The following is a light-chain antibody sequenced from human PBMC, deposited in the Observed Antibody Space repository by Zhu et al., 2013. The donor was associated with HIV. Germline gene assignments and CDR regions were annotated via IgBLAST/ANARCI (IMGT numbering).Light chain of an antibody. Sequence: DIQMTQSPSSVSASVGDRVSFTCRASQHISSRLAWYQQKPGEAPNLLIYGASTTQSGVPSRFGGRGSGTEFTLTITSLQPDDFATYYCQHVNSNAAFGPGTKVDV. CDR3: QHVNSNAA. CDR2: GAS. CDR1: QHISSR. J-gene: IGKJ3*01. V-gene: IGKV1-12*01.